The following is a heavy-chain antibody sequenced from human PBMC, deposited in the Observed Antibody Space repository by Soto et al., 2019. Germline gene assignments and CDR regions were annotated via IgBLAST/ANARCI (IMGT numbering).Heavy chain of an antibody. CDR3: AREAPGDYDSSDYYYDVELDY. D-gene: IGHD3-22*01. J-gene: IGHJ4*02. Sequence: QVQLVQSGAEVKKPGASVKVSCKASGYTFTSYGISWVRQAPGQGLEWMGCISAYNGNTNYAQKLQGRVTMTTDTSTSTAYMELRSLRSDDTAVYYCAREAPGDYDSSDYYYDVELDYWGQGTLVTVSS. CDR2: ISAYNGNT. V-gene: IGHV1-18*01. CDR1: GYTFTSYG.